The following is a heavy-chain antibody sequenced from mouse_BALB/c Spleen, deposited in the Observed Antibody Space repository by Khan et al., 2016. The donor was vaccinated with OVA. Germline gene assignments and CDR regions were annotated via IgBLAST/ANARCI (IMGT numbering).Heavy chain of an antibody. CDR1: GYTFIDFY. V-gene: IGHV1-77*01. J-gene: IGHJ3*01. CDR3: ARSGLGSFAY. D-gene: IGHD2-2*01. Sequence: QVRLQQSGPELARPGASVKLSCKATGYTFIDFYINWVKQRTGQGLEWIGEIYPGSDNTNYNEKFKGKATLTADKSSSTAFMQLSSLTSEDSAIYFCARSGLGSFAYWGQGTLVTVSA. CDR2: IYPGSDNT.